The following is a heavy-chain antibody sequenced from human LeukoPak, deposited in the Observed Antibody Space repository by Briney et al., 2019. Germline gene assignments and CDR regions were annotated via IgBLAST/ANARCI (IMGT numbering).Heavy chain of an antibody. CDR2: INHSGST. Sequence: SETLSLTCAVYGGSFSGYYWSWIRQPPGKGLEWIGEINHSGSTNYNPSLKSRVTISVDTSKNQFSLKLSSVTAADTAVYYCAREQVVPYFDYWGQGTLVTVSS. J-gene: IGHJ4*02. V-gene: IGHV4-34*01. D-gene: IGHD6-13*01. CDR3: AREQVVPYFDY. CDR1: GGSFSGYY.